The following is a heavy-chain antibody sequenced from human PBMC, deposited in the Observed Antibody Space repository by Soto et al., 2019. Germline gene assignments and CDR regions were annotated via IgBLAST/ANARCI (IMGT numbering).Heavy chain of an antibody. CDR3: XXXXXXXEXWFGX. V-gene: IGHV1-18*01. J-gene: IGHJ5*02. Sequence: QVQLVQSGGEVKRPGASVKVSCKTSGXXXSXXXXXXXRQXXGQXLEWLGWISLYSDGTNYAQKFQGRVSMTTDTSTTTAYMEXXSLXXXXXXXXXXXXXXXXXEXWFGXXGQGTLVTVSS. CDR1: GXXXSXXX. CDR2: ISLYSDGT.